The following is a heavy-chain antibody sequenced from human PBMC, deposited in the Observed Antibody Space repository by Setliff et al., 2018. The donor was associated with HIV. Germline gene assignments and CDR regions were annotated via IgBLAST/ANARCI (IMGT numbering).Heavy chain of an antibody. V-gene: IGHV4-4*07. Sequence: PSETLSLTCTVSGGSISSHFWTWIRQPAGKGLEWIGRFRPTGNAYYANPYYNPSLKSRVSTSVDTSKSQFSLKLNSVTAADTAVYYCAKSVDTTMDDYYYVDIWGTGITVTVSS. CDR3: AKSVDTTMDDYYYVDI. CDR1: GGSISSHF. D-gene: IGHD5-18*01. CDR2: FRPTGNAYYANP. J-gene: IGHJ6*03.